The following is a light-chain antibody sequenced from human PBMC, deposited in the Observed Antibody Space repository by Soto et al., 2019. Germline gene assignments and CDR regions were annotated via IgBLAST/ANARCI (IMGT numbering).Light chain of an antibody. V-gene: IGLV2-14*01. CDR2: EVS. CDR1: SSDIGGYIY. CDR3: SSYTSRSTLDYF. J-gene: IGLJ1*01. Sequence: QSALTQPASVSGSPGQSITISCTGTSSDIGGYIYVSWYQQHPGKAPKLMIYEVSNRPSGVSNRFSGSKSGNTASLTISGLQAEDEADYYCSSYTSRSTLDYFFGSGTKLTVL.